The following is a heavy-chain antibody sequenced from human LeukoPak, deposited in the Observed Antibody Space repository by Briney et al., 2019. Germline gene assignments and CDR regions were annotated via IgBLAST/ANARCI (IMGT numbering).Heavy chain of an antibody. CDR1: EFTLSSYG. J-gene: IGHJ4*02. Sequence: KSGGSLRLSCAASEFTLSSYGIHRVRQAPGRGLEWVAFIYDGSNEYYADSVKGRFTISRDNSKNSLYLQMNSLRAEDTAVYYCAKDRQPYCSGGTCYSGFDYWGQGSLVTVSS. CDR2: IYDGSNE. D-gene: IGHD2-15*01. CDR3: AKDRQPYCSGGTCYSGFDY. V-gene: IGHV3-30*02.